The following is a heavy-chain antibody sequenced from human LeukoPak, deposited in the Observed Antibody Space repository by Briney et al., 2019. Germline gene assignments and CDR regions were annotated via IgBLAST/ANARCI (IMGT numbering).Heavy chain of an antibody. V-gene: IGHV3-43*01. CDR2: ISWDGGST. Sequence: GGSLRLSCAASGFTFDDYTMHWVRQAPGKGLEWVSLISWDGGSTYYADSVKGRFTISRDNSKNSLYLQMNSLRTEDIALYYCAKDMGYSSSCFDYWGQGTLVTVSS. CDR1: GFTFDDYT. CDR3: AKDMGYSSSCFDY. D-gene: IGHD6-6*01. J-gene: IGHJ4*02.